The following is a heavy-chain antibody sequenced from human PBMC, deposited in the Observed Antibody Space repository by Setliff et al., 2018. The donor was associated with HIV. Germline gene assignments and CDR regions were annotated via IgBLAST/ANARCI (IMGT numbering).Heavy chain of an antibody. D-gene: IGHD3-10*01. Sequence: SETLSLTCTVSGGSISSHYWSWIRQPPGKGLEWIGSIYYSGSTNYHPSLKSRVTISVDTSKNQFSLKLSSVTAADTAVYYCARDIKASGELIRWFDPWGQGVLVTVSS. V-gene: IGHV4-59*11. J-gene: IGHJ5*02. CDR2: IYYSGST. CDR1: GGSISSHY. CDR3: ARDIKASGELIRWFDP.